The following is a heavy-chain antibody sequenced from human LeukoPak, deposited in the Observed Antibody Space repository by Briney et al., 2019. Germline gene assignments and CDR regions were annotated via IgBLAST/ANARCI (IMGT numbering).Heavy chain of an antibody. CDR3: ARGKGYCSSTSCHDAFDI. CDR2: TYTSGST. D-gene: IGHD2-2*01. Sequence: SETLSFTCTGSGFSINSYYWSWHRQPAGKGRKGRGRTYTSGSTNYNPSIKSRVTMSVDPSKTQFSLKLSSVTAADTAVYYCARGKGYCSSTSCHDAFDIWGQGTMVTVSS. V-gene: IGHV4-4*07. CDR1: GFSINSYY. J-gene: IGHJ3*02.